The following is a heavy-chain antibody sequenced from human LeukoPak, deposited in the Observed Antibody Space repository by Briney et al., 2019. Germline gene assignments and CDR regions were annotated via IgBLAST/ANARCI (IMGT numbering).Heavy chain of an antibody. D-gene: IGHD3-10*01. V-gene: IGHV3-30*02. CDR1: GFTFSSYG. J-gene: IGHJ4*02. Sequence: PGGSLRLSCAASGFTFSSYGMHWVRQAPGKGLEWVAFIRYDGSNKYYADSVKGRFTISRDNSKNTLYLQMNSLRAEDTAVYYCARQYYYGSGSYLWAPDYWGQGTLVTVSS. CDR3: ARQYYYGSGSYLWAPDY. CDR2: IRYDGSNK.